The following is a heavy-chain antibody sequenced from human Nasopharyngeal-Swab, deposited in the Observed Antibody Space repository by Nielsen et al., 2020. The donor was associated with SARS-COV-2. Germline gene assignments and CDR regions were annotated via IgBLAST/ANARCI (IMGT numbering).Heavy chain of an antibody. V-gene: IGHV3-7*01. D-gene: IGHD5-18*01. Sequence: GESLKISCAASGFTFSNYWMSWVRQAPGKGLEWVATMKQDGNEKWYVDSVKGRFTISRDNAKNSLFLRMISLRAEDTAVYYRARKRGIQLWDWGYFDLWGRGTLVTVSS. CDR3: ARKRGIQLWDWGYFDL. J-gene: IGHJ2*01. CDR1: GFTFSNYW. CDR2: MKQDGNEK.